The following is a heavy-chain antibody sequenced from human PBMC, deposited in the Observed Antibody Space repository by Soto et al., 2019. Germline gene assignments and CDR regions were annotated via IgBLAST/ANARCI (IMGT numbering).Heavy chain of an antibody. J-gene: IGHJ4*02. CDR3: ARDQGYSSSWYFDY. CDR2: INPNSGGT. CDR1: GYTFTGYY. V-gene: IGHV1-2*02. D-gene: IGHD6-13*01. Sequence: QVQLVQSGAEVKKPGASVKVSCKASGYTFTGYYMHWVRQAPGQGLEWIAWINPNSGGTNYAQKLQGRVTMTRDTSISTGYMELSRLRSDDTAVYYCARDQGYSSSWYFDYWGQGTLVTVSS.